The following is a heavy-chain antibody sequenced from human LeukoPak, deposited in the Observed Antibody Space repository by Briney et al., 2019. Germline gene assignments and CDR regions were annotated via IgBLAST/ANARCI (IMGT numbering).Heavy chain of an antibody. CDR1: GGTFSSYA. D-gene: IGHD7-27*01. V-gene: IGHV1-69*05. J-gene: IGHJ5*02. Sequence: ASVKVSCKASGGTFSSYAISWVRQAPGQGLEWMGGIIPIFGTANYVQKFQGRVTITTDESTSTAYMELSSLRSEDTAVYYCARGGRLTGFASWFDPWGQGTLVTVSS. CDR2: IIPIFGTA. CDR3: ARGGRLTGFASWFDP.